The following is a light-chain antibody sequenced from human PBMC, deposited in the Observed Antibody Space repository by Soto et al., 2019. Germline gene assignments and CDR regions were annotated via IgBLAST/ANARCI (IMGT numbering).Light chain of an antibody. CDR1: QSVSSSY. J-gene: IGKJ5*01. CDR3: QHYGSSPPIT. Sequence: IVLTHSPGTLSFSPGEIATLSCRAGQSVSSSYLSFYQQKPGQAPRLLIYGASNRATGIPDRFSGGGSGTDFTLTISRLEPEDFAVYYCQHYGSSPPITFGQGTRLEIK. V-gene: IGKV3-20*01. CDR2: GAS.